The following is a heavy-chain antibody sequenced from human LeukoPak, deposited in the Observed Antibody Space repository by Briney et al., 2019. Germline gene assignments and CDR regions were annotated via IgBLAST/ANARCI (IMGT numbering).Heavy chain of an antibody. CDR3: ATPASMCVWGGFFDV. J-gene: IGHJ3*01. D-gene: IGHD3-16*01. Sequence: RASVTVSCKVSGYTLIELSMKWVRQAPGKGLEWMGGFDPEDGETIYAQKFQGRVTMTEDTSTNTVYMELSSLRPEETAVYYCATPASMCVWGGFFDVWGQGTRVTVSS. CDR2: FDPEDGET. V-gene: IGHV1-24*01. CDR1: GYTLIELS.